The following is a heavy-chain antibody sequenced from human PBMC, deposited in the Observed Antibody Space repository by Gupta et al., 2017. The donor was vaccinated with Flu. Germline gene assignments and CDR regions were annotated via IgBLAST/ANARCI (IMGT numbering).Heavy chain of an antibody. Sequence: QERVVESGGGVVQPGRSLRLSCAASGFSFSHYGLHWFRQAPGKGLEWVAVISHDGRTYYHTDSVKGRFTISRDNSRNTLYLQMSSLRTEDTAVYYCAKDWRWDNNNYGMNVWGQGTTVTVSS. CDR1: GFSFSHYG. CDR2: ISHDGRTY. D-gene: IGHD5-24*01. J-gene: IGHJ6*02. V-gene: IGHV3-30*18. CDR3: AKDWRWDNNNYGMNV.